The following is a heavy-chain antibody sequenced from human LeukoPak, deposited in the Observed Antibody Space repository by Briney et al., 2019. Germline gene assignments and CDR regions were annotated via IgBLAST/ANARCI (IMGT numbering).Heavy chain of an antibody. J-gene: IGHJ4*02. CDR3: ARESNGGKIDY. V-gene: IGHV3-53*01. D-gene: IGHD4-23*01. CDR1: GFTFSSYS. CDR2: IYSGGST. Sequence: PGGSLRLSCAASGFTFSSYSMSWVRQAPGKGLEWVSVIYSGGSTYYADSVKGRFTISRDNSKNTLYLQMNSLRAEDTAVYYCARESNGGKIDYWGQGTLVTVSS.